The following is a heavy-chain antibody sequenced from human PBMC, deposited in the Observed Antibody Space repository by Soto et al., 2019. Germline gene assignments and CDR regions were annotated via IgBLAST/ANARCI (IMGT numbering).Heavy chain of an antibody. CDR2: INPSGGST. V-gene: IGHV1-46*01. D-gene: IGHD4-17*01. CDR3: AINYGDYVPYYYYGMDV. CDR1: GYTFTSYY. Sequence: GASVKVSCKASGYTFTSYYMHWVRQAPGQGLEWMGIINPSGGSTSYAQKFQDRVTMTRDTPTSTVYMELSSLRSEDTAVYYCAINYGDYVPYYYYGMDVWGQGTTVTVSS. J-gene: IGHJ6*02.